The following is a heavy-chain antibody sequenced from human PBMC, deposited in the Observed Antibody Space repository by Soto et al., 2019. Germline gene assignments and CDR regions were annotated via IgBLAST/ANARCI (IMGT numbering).Heavy chain of an antibody. Sequence: GSLRPACTASGFKFSNYAMSWVRQAPGKGLEWVSLISATGGGTYYADSVKGRFTISRDNSHNTLYLQVHSLTAEDTAVYYCATDRRAGGNSAFYFDFWGQGAQVTVYS. D-gene: IGHD3-16*01. J-gene: IGHJ4*02. CDR3: ATDRRAGGNSAFYFDF. V-gene: IGHV3-23*01. CDR2: ISATGGGT. CDR1: GFKFSNYA.